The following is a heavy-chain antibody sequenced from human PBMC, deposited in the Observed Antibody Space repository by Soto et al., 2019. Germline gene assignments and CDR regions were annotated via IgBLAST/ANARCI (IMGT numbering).Heavy chain of an antibody. V-gene: IGHV3-48*03. CDR2: ISGSSDTR. CDR1: GGTFSSYE. J-gene: IGHJ4*02. Sequence: SCKASGGTFSSYEMHWVREAPGKGLEWVSYISGSSDTRYIADSVKGRFTISRDNAKNSLYLQMNSLRAEDTAVYYCARATGYTNYGLDYWGEGALVTVSS. D-gene: IGHD2-8*01. CDR3: ARATGYTNYGLDY.